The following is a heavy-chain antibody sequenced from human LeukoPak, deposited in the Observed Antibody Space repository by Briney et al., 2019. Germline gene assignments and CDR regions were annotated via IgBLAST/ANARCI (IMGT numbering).Heavy chain of an antibody. V-gene: IGHV4-30-2*01. CDR1: GGSISSGGYS. CDR3: ASSRATMVRGVKRINWFDP. CDR2: IYHSGST. Sequence: SQTLSLTCAVSGGSISSGGYSWSWIRQPPGKGLEWIGYIYHSGSTYYNPSLKSRVTMSVDRSKNQFSLKLSSVTAADTAVYYCASSRATMVRGVKRINWFDPWGQGTLVTVSS. D-gene: IGHD3-10*01. J-gene: IGHJ5*02.